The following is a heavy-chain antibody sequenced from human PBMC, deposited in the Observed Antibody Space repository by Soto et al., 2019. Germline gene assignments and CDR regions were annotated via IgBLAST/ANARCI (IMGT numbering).Heavy chain of an antibody. V-gene: IGHV1-8*02. Sequence: ASVKVSCKASGYTFSSYDISWVRQATGRGLEWMGWMNPNSGNTGYAQKFQGRVTMTRNTSISTAYMELSSLRSEDTAVYYCARGGLTIFGVVISYYFDYWGQGTLVTVPQ. D-gene: IGHD3-3*01. CDR2: MNPNSGNT. J-gene: IGHJ4*02. CDR1: GYTFSSYD. CDR3: ARGGLTIFGVVISYYFDY.